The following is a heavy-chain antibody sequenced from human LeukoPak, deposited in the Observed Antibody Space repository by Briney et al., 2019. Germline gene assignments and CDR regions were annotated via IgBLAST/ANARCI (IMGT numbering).Heavy chain of an antibody. J-gene: IGHJ4*02. CDR3: ARQNYDILTGYYKN. Sequence: PSETLSLTCTVSGGSISSSHYYWGWIRQPPGKGLEWIGTIYYSGTTYYNPSLKSRVTISVDTSKNQFSLKLSSVTAADTAVYYCARQNYDILTGYYKNWGQGTLVTVSS. D-gene: IGHD3-9*01. CDR2: IYYSGTT. V-gene: IGHV4-39*01. CDR1: GGSISSSHYY.